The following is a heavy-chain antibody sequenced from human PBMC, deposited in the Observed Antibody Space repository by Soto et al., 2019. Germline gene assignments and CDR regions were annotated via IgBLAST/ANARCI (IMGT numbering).Heavy chain of an antibody. Sequence: EVQLLESGGGLVQPGGSLRVSCEASGFTFSSYDMNWVRQAPGKGLEWVSGISGGGGSTHYADSVKGRFTISRDNSRNTLYLQMNSLRVDDTAVYYCAKGAGSDSGRYWGQGTLVTASS. J-gene: IGHJ4*02. CDR1: GFTFSSYD. V-gene: IGHV3-23*01. D-gene: IGHD3-10*01. CDR3: AKGAGSDSGRY. CDR2: ISGGGGST.